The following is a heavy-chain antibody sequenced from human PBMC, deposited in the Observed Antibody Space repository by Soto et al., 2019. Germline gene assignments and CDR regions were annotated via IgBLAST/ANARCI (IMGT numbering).Heavy chain of an antibody. D-gene: IGHD2-15*01. CDR2: ISPASTYI. V-gene: IGHV3-21*04. CDR3: AADTGDIEVVPATT. Sequence: GGSLRLSCTASGLNFEKCSFNWVRQPPGKGPEWLASISPASTYIRYADSVKGRFTISRDNARNSLSLQMMSLRADDTAMYYCAADTGDIEVVPATTWGQGTLVTVSS. J-gene: IGHJ4*02. CDR1: GLNFEKCS.